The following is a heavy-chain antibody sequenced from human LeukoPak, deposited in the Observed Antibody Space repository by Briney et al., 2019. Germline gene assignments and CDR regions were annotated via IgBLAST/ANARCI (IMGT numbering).Heavy chain of an antibody. J-gene: IGHJ6*02. CDR1: GGSISSSSYY. D-gene: IGHD2-2*01. Sequence: PSETLSLTCTVSGGSISSSSYYWGWIRQPPGKGLEWIGSIYYRGSTYYNPSLKSRVTISVDTSKNQFSLKLSSVTAADTAVYYCARDQVVPAAIVGSRGVYGMDVWGQGTTVTVSS. V-gene: IGHV4-39*07. CDR3: ARDQVVPAAIVGSRGVYGMDV. CDR2: IYYRGST.